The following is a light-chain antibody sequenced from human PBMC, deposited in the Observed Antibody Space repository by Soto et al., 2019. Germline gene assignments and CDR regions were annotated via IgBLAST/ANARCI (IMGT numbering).Light chain of an antibody. CDR1: QSVSKY. CDR3: QQRSKWPPT. CDR2: DAS. V-gene: IGKV3-11*01. Sequence: EIVLTQSPATLSLSPGERATLSCRASQSVSKYLAWYQQKPGQAPRLLIYDASDRATGIPARFSGSGSGTDFTLTISSLEPEDFAVYYCQQRSKWPPTFGGGTKVDI. J-gene: IGKJ4*01.